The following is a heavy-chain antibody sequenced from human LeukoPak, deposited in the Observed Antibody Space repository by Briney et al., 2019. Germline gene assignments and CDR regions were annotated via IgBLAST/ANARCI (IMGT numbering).Heavy chain of an antibody. CDR3: ARVFGYYDSSGHGIYYFDY. CDR1: GGSISSGGYY. J-gene: IGHJ4*02. D-gene: IGHD3-22*01. V-gene: IGHV4-31*03. Sequence: PSETLSLTCTVSGGSISSGGYYWSWIRQHPGKGLEWIGYIYYSGSTYYNPSLKSRVTISVDTSKNQFSLKLSSVTAADTAVYYCARVFGYYDSSGHGIYYFDYWGQGTLVTVSS. CDR2: IYYSGST.